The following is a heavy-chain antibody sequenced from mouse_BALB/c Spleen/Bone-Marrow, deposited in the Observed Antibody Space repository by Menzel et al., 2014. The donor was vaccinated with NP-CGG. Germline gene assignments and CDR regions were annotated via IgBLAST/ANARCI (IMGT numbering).Heavy chain of an antibody. V-gene: IGHV1-18*01. CDR2: INPNNGDT. D-gene: IGHD6-1*01. Sequence: LVESGASVKISCKTSGYTFTEYTMHWVKQSHGKSLEWIGGINPNNGDTSYNQKFKGKATLTVDKSSSTAYMELRSLTSEDSAVYHCGSGSDYYAVDCWGQGTSVTASS. CDR3: GSGSDYYAVDC. J-gene: IGHJ4*01. CDR1: GYTFTEYT.